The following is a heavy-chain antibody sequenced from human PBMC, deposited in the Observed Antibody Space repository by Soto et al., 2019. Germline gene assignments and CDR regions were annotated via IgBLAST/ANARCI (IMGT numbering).Heavy chain of an antibody. CDR3: ARDDRNDYKGNFGY. J-gene: IGHJ4*01. D-gene: IGHD4-4*01. Sequence: SETLSLACTISGGSPRYYYWSWVRQPPGKGLEWIGNVADSGKSSYSPSLRSRLTISVDTSNTRLSLTLSSVTAADTAVYYCARDDRNDYKGNFGYWGQGTLVTVSS. CDR1: GGSPRYYY. V-gene: IGHV4-59*12. CDR2: VADSGKS.